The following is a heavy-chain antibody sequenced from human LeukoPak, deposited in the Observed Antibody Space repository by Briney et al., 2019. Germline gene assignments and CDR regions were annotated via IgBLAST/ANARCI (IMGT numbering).Heavy chain of an antibody. CDR3: AREVYDSSADAFDI. J-gene: IGHJ3*02. CDR1: GFTFSSYA. CDR2: ISYDGSNN. D-gene: IGHD3-22*01. Sequence: GGSLRLSCAASGFTFSSYAMHWVRQAPGKGLEWVAVISYDGSNNYYADSVKGRFTISRDNSKNTLYLQMNSLRAEDTAVYYCAREVYDSSADAFDIWGQGTMVTVSS. V-gene: IGHV3-30-3*01.